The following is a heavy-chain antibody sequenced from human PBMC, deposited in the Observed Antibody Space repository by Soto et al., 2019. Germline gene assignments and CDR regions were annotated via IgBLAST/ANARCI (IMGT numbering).Heavy chain of an antibody. CDR1: GGSISSGGYY. J-gene: IGHJ5*02. CDR3: ARVQATEYNWFDP. D-gene: IGHD5-12*01. CDR2: IYYSGST. Sequence: PSATLSLTCTVSGGSISSGGYYWSWIRQHPGKGLEWIGYIYYSGSTYYNPSLKSRVTISVDTSKNQFSLKLSSVTAADTAVYYCARVQATEYNWFDPWGQGTLVTVSS. V-gene: IGHV4-31*03.